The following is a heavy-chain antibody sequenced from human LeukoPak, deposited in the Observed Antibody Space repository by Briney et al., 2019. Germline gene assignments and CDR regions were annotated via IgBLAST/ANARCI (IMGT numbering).Heavy chain of an antibody. J-gene: IGHJ6*02. Sequence: GGSLRLSCAASGFTFSSYAMHWVRQAPGKGLEWVAVISYDGSNKYYADSVKGRFTISRDNSKNTLYLQMNSLRAEDTAVYYCARDLPRYCSSTSCPYYYGMDVWGQGTTVTVSS. CDR3: ARDLPRYCSSTSCPYYYGMDV. CDR2: ISYDGSNK. D-gene: IGHD2-2*01. V-gene: IGHV3-30-3*01. CDR1: GFTFSSYA.